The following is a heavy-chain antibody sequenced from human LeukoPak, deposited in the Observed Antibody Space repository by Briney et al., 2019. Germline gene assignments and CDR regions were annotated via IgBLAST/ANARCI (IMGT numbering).Heavy chain of an antibody. Sequence: PEGSLRLSCTTSTFTFSSHAMSWVRQAPGKGLEWVSTISGSGLNTYYADSVKGRFTISRDNSRNTFFLHLDRLRAEDTAVYYCSKNPYSDGCHWLDPWGQGTLVTVSS. D-gene: IGHD6-19*01. CDR2: ISGSGLNT. J-gene: IGHJ5*02. CDR1: TFTFSSHA. V-gene: IGHV3-23*01. CDR3: SKNPYSDGCHWLDP.